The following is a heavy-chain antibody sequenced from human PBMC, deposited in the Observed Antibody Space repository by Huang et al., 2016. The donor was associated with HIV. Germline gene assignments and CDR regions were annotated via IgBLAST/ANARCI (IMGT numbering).Heavy chain of an antibody. CDR3: ARTKGEFDF. J-gene: IGHJ4*02. CDR1: GSKFHIYE. Sequence: QIHLVQSGPEVKQPGASVKVSCKASGSKFHIYEITWVRQTPGQGLEWMGWISGDNVSTRFAQKFQVRLTMTTDVSTSTTYLELRSLRLDDTAVYYCARTKGEFDFWGQGALVTVS. V-gene: IGHV1-18*04. D-gene: IGHD3-16*01. CDR2: ISGDNVST.